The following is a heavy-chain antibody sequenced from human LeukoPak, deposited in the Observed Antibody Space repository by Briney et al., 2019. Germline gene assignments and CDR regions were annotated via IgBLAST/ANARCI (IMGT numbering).Heavy chain of an antibody. CDR3: TSGEYTQGSDV. CDR1: GYSISSDYR. D-gene: IGHD4-17*01. CDR2: VDTSGST. J-gene: IGHJ3*01. Sequence: SETLSLTCAVSGYSISSDYRWTRIRQSAGKGLEWIGRVDTSGSTKYNPSLKGRVTISFDTSKNQFSLRLTSVTAADTAVYYCTSGEYTQGSDVWGQGTMVTATS. V-gene: IGHV4-61*02.